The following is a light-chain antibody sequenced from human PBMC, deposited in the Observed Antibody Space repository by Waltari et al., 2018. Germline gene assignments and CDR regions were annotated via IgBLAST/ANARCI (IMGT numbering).Light chain of an antibody. Sequence: QSVLTQPPSASGTPGQRVTISCSGSSSNIGSHTVNWYQHLPGTAPKLLIYNNNQRPSGVSDRFSGSKSGTSASLALSGLQSDDEAHYYCSTWDGSLTGVVFGGGTKLTVL. J-gene: IGLJ3*02. CDR1: SSNIGSHT. V-gene: IGLV1-44*01. CDR3: STWDGSLTGVV. CDR2: NNN.